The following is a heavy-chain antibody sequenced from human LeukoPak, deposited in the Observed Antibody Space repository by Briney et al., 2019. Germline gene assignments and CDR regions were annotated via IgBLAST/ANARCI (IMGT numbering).Heavy chain of an antibody. D-gene: IGHD3-10*01. CDR3: ARGPLELWFGELLRRWLDY. J-gene: IGHJ4*02. CDR2: MNPNSGNT. Sequence: ASVKVPRKASGYTFTSYDINWVRQATGQGLEWMGWMNPNSGNTGYAQKFQGRVTMTRNTSISTAYMELSSLRSEDTAVYYCARGPLELWFGELLRRWLDYWGQGTLVTVSS. CDR1: GYTFTSYD. V-gene: IGHV1-8*01.